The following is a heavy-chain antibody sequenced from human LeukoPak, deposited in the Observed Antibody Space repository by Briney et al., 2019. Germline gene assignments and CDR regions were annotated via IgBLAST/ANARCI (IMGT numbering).Heavy chain of an antibody. J-gene: IGHJ3*02. V-gene: IGHV1-69*06. Sequence: GSSVKVSCKASGGTFSSYAISWVRQAPGQGLEWMGGIIPIFGTANYAQKFQGRVTITADKSTSTAYMELSSLRSEDTAVYYCANYYGSGNRLGYAFDIWGQGTMVTVSS. D-gene: IGHD3-10*01. CDR3: ANYYGSGNRLGYAFDI. CDR2: IIPIFGTA. CDR1: GGTFSSYA.